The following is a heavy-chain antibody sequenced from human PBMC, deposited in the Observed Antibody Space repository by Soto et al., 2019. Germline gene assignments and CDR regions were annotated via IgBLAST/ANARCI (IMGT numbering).Heavy chain of an antibody. CDR1: GFTFSSYA. CDR2: VTDSDDSA. CDR3: ASRNYYDTSGYYYWYYFDF. V-gene: IGHV3-23*01. D-gene: IGHD3-22*01. Sequence: GGSLRLSCAASGFTFSSYAMSWVRQAPGKGLEWVSVVTDSDDSAFYADSVKGRFTISRDNSKNTVYLQMNSLGAEDAAVYYCASRNYYDTSGYYYWYYFDFWGQGALVTVSS. J-gene: IGHJ4*02.